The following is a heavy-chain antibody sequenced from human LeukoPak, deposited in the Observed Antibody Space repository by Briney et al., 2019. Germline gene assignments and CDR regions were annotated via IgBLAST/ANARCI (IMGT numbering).Heavy chain of an antibody. CDR3: ARSRGYFDY. J-gene: IGHJ4*02. CDR1: GGSISTYY. D-gene: IGHD6-13*01. V-gene: IGHV4-59*01. Sequence: SETLSLTCTVSGGSISTYYWRWIRQPPGKGLEWIGYMYYSGCTNHNPSLKSRVTISVDTSKNQFSLKLTSVTAADTALYYCARSRGYFDYWGQGTLVTVSS. CDR2: MYYSGCT.